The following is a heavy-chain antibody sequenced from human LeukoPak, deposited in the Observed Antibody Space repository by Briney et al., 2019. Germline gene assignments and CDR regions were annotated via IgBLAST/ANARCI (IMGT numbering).Heavy chain of an antibody. J-gene: IGHJ4*02. CDR3: AGDPDTAMALYYFDY. CDR1: GFTFSSYA. D-gene: IGHD5-18*01. Sequence: GGSLRLSCAASGFTFSSYAMHWVRQAPGKGLEWVAVISYDGSNKYYADSVKGRFTISRDNSKNTLYLQMNSLRAEDTAVYYSAGDPDTAMALYYFDYWGQGTLVTVSS. V-gene: IGHV3-30*04. CDR2: ISYDGSNK.